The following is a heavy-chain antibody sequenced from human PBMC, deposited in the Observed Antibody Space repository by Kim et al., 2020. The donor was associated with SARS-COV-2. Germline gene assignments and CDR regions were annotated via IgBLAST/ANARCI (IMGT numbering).Heavy chain of an antibody. D-gene: IGHD5-18*01. Sequence: GGSLRLSCAASGFTFSSYGMHWVRQAPGKGLEWVAVISYDGSNKYYADSVKGRFTISRDNSKNTLYLQMNSLRAEDTAVYYCAKTRVGRYSYGFRGGYFDYWGQGTLVTVSS. J-gene: IGHJ4*02. CDR2: ISYDGSNK. V-gene: IGHV3-30*18. CDR1: GFTFSSYG. CDR3: AKTRVGRYSYGFRGGYFDY.